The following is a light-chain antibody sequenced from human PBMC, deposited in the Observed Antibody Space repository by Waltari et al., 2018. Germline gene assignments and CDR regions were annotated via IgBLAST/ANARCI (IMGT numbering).Light chain of an antibody. J-gene: IGKJ2*01. CDR1: QSVLYSSNNKNQ. CDR3: QQYYITPYT. CDR2: WAS. V-gene: IGKV4-1*01. Sequence: DIVMTQSPDSLAVYPGERATIHCKSSQSVLYSSNNKNQLAWYQQKPGQPPKLLIYWASTRESGVPDRFSGSGSGTDFTLTISSLQAEDVAVYYCQQYYITPYTFGQGTKLEIK.